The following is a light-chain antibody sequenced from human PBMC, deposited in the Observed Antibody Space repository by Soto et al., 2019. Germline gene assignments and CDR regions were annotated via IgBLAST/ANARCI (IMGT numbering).Light chain of an antibody. CDR3: QQYGISPPYT. CDR2: GAS. J-gene: IGKJ2*01. Sequence: EIVLTQSPGTLSLSPGERATLSCRASQSVASNYLAWYQQKPGQTPRLLIYGASSRATDSPDRFSGSGAGTEFTLTISSLEPEDFSVDYCQQYGISPPYTFGQGTKLEIK. V-gene: IGKV3-20*01. CDR1: QSVASNY.